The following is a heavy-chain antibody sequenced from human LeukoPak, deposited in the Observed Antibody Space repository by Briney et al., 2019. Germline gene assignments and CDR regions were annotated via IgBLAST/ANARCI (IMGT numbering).Heavy chain of an antibody. CDR3: ARHSGWYGSDY. CDR1: GFTFSSYW. Sequence: VGSLRLSCAASGFTFSSYWMSWVRQAPGKGLEWGANIKHDGSEKYYVDSVKGRFTISRDNAKNSLYLQMNSLRAEDTAVYYCARHSGWYGSDYWGQGTLVTVSS. D-gene: IGHD6-19*01. J-gene: IGHJ4*02. V-gene: IGHV3-7*01. CDR2: IKHDGSEK.